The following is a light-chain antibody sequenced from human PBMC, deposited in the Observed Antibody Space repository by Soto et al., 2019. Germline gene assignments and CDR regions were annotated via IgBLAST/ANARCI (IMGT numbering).Light chain of an antibody. CDR2: DAS. J-gene: IGKJ4*01. Sequence: EIVMTQSPVTLSVSPGERATLSCRASQTIRSDLARYQQKPGQAPRLLISDASTRATSTPARFNGSGSGTEFTLAISSLQSEDFAIYYCHQYNTWPLTFGGGTKVDIK. CDR1: QTIRSD. CDR3: HQYNTWPLT. V-gene: IGKV3-15*01.